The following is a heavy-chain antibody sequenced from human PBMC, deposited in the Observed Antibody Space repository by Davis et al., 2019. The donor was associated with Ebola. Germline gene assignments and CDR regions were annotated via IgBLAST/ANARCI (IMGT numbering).Heavy chain of an antibody. Sequence: GESLKISCAASGFTFSSYAMTCVPLAPGKGLEWISAISGSGGSTYYVDSVKGRFTISRDNSKNTLYLQMNSLRAEDTDVYYCAKLLTIFGVAPNDYWGQGTLVTVSS. CDR2: ISGSGGST. CDR3: AKLLTIFGVAPNDY. J-gene: IGHJ4*02. D-gene: IGHD3-3*01. V-gene: IGHV3-23*01. CDR1: GFTFSSYA.